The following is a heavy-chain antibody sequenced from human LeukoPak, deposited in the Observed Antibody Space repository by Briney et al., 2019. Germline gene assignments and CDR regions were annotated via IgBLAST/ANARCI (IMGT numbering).Heavy chain of an antibody. CDR3: ARGLGVTAATKSVEKGDY. J-gene: IGHJ4*02. CDR1: GGSFSGYY. CDR2: INHSGST. V-gene: IGHV4-34*01. D-gene: IGHD1-26*01. Sequence: SETLSLTCAVYGGSFSGYYWSWIRQPPGKGLEWIGEINHSGSTNYNPSLKSRVTISVDTSKNQFSLKLSSVTAADTAVYYCARGLGVTAATKSVEKGDYWGQGTLVTVSS.